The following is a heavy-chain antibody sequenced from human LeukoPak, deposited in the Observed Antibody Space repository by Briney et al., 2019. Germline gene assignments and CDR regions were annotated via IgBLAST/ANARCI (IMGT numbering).Heavy chain of an antibody. D-gene: IGHD3-16*02. J-gene: IGHJ4*02. V-gene: IGHV4-34*01. CDR3: ARGGDYVWGSYRYFDY. CDR2: INQSGST. CDR1: GGSFSGYY. Sequence: PPQTLSLTCAVYGGSFSGYYWSWIRQPPGKGLEWVGEINQSGSTTYNPSLKSRVTISVDTSKNQFSLKLSSVTAADTAVYYCARGGDYVWGSYRYFDYWGQGTLVTGSS.